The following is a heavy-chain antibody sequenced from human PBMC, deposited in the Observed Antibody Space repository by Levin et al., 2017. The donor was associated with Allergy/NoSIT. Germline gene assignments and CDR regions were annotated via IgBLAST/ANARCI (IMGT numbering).Heavy chain of an antibody. Sequence: GESLKISCAGSGFTFESFALYWVRQAPGRGLECLTAISYDGSQKFYADSVQGRLTVSRDNSKNMLFLQMDRLSPEDTAVYFCARTSPDTGCHFTYPYGMDVWGQGATVTVSS. CDR1: GFTFESFA. J-gene: IGHJ6*02. CDR3: ARTSPDTGCHFTYPYGMDV. D-gene: IGHD2-8*02. V-gene: IGHV3-30*04. CDR2: ISYDGSQK.